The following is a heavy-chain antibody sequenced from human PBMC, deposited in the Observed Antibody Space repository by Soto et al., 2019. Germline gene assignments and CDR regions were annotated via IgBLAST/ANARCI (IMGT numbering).Heavy chain of an antibody. D-gene: IGHD4-4*01. Sequence: GESLKISCAASGFTISSYGMHWVRQVPGKGLEWVAVISYDGSNKYYADSVKGRFTISRDNSKNTLYLQMNSLRAEDTAVYYCAKDLPITVTTLDYWGQGALVTVSS. J-gene: IGHJ4*02. CDR1: GFTISSYG. V-gene: IGHV3-30*18. CDR3: AKDLPITVTTLDY. CDR2: ISYDGSNK.